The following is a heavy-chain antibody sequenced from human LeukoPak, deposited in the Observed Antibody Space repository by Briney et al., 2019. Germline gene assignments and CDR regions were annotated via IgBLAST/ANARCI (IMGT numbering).Heavy chain of an antibody. CDR2: IRYDGNKE. CDR3: ARDVNLKQLAD. J-gene: IGHJ4*02. CDR1: GFSFATYG. D-gene: IGHD1-1*01. V-gene: IGHV3-30*02. Sequence: GGSLRLSCVASGFSFATYGMHWVRQAPGKGLVWVSFIRYDGNKEDYADSVKGRFTISKDNSRNTVYLQMNSLRLEDTAVYYCARDVNLKQLADWGQGTLVTVSS.